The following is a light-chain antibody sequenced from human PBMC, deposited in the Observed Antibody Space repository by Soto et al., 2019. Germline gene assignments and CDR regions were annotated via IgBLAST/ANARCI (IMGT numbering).Light chain of an antibody. J-gene: IGKJ2*01. CDR1: QSVSSY. V-gene: IGKV3-11*01. Sequence: EIVLTQSPVTLSLSPGERATLSCRASQSVSSYLAWYQQKPGQAPRLLIYDASNRATGIPARFSGSGSGTDFTLTISSLEPEDFAVYFCQPRSNWPPGVYTFGQGTKLEIK. CDR3: QPRSNWPPGVYT. CDR2: DAS.